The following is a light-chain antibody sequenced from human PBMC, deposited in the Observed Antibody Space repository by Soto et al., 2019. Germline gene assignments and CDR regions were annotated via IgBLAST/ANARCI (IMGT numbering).Light chain of an antibody. V-gene: IGKV3-15*01. CDR1: QSVSSN. CDR3: QQYNNWPSIT. CDR2: GAS. Sequence: EVVMTQSPATLSMSPGESATLSCRASQSVSSNLAWYQQKPGQAPRLLFHGASTRATGIPARFSGSGSGTEFTLTISSLQSEDFAVYYCQQYNNWPSITFGQGTRLEIK. J-gene: IGKJ5*01.